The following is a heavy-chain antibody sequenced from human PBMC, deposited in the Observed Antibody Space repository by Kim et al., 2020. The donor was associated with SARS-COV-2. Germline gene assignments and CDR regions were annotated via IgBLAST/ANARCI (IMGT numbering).Heavy chain of an antibody. Sequence: GGSLRLSCVASGFTFSRSDMYWVRQSPGKGLEWVSSIAVAGDTSYPDCVKGRFTISRENGKNSLYLQMNSLTAGDTAVYYCVRGSSTTGWYTFELWGQGTMVTVSS. D-gene: IGHD6-19*01. CDR1: GFTFSRSD. J-gene: IGHJ3*01. CDR3: VRGSSTTGWYTFEL. V-gene: IGHV3-13*01. CDR2: IAVAGDT.